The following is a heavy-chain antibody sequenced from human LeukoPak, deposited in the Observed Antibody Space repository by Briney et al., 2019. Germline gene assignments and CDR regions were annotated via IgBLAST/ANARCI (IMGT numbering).Heavy chain of an antibody. CDR3: ARVYDSSGYSPFDY. D-gene: IGHD3-22*01. CDR2: ISSSSYT. V-gene: IGHV3-11*06. Sequence: GGSLRLSCAASGFTFSDYYMSWIRQAPGKGLEWVSYISSSSYTNYADSVKGRFTISRDNAKNSLYLQMNSLRAEDTAVYYCARVYDSSGYSPFDYWGQGTLVTVSS. J-gene: IGHJ4*02. CDR1: GFTFSDYY.